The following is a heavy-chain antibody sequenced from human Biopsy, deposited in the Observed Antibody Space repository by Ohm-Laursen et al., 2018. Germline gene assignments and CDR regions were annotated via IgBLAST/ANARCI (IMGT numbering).Heavy chain of an antibody. CDR2: ISSGGTTI. CDR1: ESTFRSYW. Sequence: SLRLSCAASESTFRSYWMDWVRQAPGKGLEWVSYISSGGTTIYYADSVKGRFTISRDNADNSLHLQMKSLRAEDTAVYYCARELGNGMDVWGQGTPVTVSS. J-gene: IGHJ6*02. V-gene: IGHV3-48*03. CDR3: ARELGNGMDV.